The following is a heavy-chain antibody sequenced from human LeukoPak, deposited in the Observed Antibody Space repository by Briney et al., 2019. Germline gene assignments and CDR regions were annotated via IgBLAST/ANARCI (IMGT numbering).Heavy chain of an antibody. Sequence: PGGSLRLSCVASGFIFSSYWMSWVRHAPGKGLEWVANMKEDGSEKYYVDSVKGRFNISRDNAKSSLYLQMNSLRAEDTAVYYCARLRYSSTWLFDYWGQGTLVTVSS. J-gene: IGHJ4*02. CDR1: GFIFSSYW. CDR2: MKEDGSEK. D-gene: IGHD6-13*01. V-gene: IGHV3-7*01. CDR3: ARLRYSSTWLFDY.